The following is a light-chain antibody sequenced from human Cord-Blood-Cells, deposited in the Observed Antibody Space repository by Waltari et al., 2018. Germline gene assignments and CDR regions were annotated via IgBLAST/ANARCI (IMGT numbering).Light chain of an antibody. CDR1: SSDVGGYNY. CDR3: SSYAGSNNLV. V-gene: IGLV2-8*01. Sequence: QSALTQPPSASGSPGQSVTISCTGTSSDVGGYNYVSWYQQHPGKAPKLMIYKVSKRPSGVPGRFSGSKSGNAAFLTVSGLQAEDEADYYCSSYAGSNNLVFGGGTKLTVL. CDR2: KVS. J-gene: IGLJ3*02.